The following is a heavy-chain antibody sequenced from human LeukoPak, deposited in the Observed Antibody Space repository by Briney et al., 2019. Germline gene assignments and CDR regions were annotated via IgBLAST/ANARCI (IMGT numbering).Heavy chain of an antibody. V-gene: IGHV3-23*01. Sequence: LAGGSLRLSCAASGVTFSSYAMSWVRQAPGKGLEWVSAISGSGGSTYYADSVKGRFTISRDNSKNTLYLQMNSLRAEDTAVYYCAKERIVGAKVGRAAGGQGTLVTVSS. CDR2: ISGSGGST. J-gene: IGHJ4*02. CDR1: GVTFSSYA. CDR3: AKERIVGAKVGRAA. D-gene: IGHD1-26*01.